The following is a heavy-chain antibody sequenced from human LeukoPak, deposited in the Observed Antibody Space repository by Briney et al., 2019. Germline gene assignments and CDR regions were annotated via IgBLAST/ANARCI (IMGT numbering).Heavy chain of an antibody. Sequence: EASVKVSCKASGYTFTSYSKYTIHWVRQAPGQRLEWMGWINTYIGETRYSQKFQGRVTFTGDTSANTVCMELNSLISEDTAVYYCARDSDTSDWAWVYWGQGTLVTVSS. D-gene: IGHD6-19*01. CDR1: GYTFTSYS. CDR3: ARDSDTSDWAWVY. J-gene: IGHJ4*02. CDR2: INTYIGET. V-gene: IGHV1-3*04.